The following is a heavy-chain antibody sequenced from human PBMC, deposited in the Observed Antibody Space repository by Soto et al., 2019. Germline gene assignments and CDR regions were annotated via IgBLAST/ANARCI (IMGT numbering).Heavy chain of an antibody. V-gene: IGHV3-30-3*01. Sequence: PGGSLRLSCAASGFTFSSYAMHWVRQAPGKGLEWVAVISYDGSNKYYADSVKGRFTISRDNSKNTLYLQMNSLRAEDTAVYYCARDPYDDYGDSGGTYYYYYGMDVWGQGTTVTVSS. J-gene: IGHJ6*02. D-gene: IGHD4-17*01. CDR3: ARDPYDDYGDSGGTYYYYYGMDV. CDR1: GFTFSSYA. CDR2: ISYDGSNK.